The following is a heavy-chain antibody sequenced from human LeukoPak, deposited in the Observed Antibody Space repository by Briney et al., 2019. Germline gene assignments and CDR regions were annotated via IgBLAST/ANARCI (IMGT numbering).Heavy chain of an antibody. CDR3: ASLKAAAGTDGGYYYCYGMDV. V-gene: IGHV4-59*01. CDR2: ISYSGNT. Sequence: PSETLSLSCTVSGGSISSYYWNWIRQSPGKGLEWVGNISYSGNTKYNPSLKSRVTISFDTSKRQFSLNLSLVTTSDTAVYYCASLKAAAGTDGGYYYCYGMDVWGKGTTVTVSS. D-gene: IGHD6-13*01. CDR1: GGSISSYY. J-gene: IGHJ6*04.